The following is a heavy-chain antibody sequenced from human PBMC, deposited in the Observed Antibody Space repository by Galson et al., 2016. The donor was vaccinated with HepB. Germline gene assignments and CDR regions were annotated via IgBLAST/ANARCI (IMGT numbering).Heavy chain of an antibody. CDR2: ITDSGSNT. CDR1: GFRFSDYT. V-gene: IGHV3-21*01. J-gene: IGHJ6*02. CDR3: AYDQNYGAGVYWFYGMDV. D-gene: IGHD3-10*01. Sequence: SLRLSCAASGFRFSDYTISWVRQAPGKGLEWVASITDSGSNTYYADSMKGRFTISRDNAKTSLYLQMNSLRADDTAVYYCAYDQNYGAGVYWFYGMDVWGQGTTVTVAS.